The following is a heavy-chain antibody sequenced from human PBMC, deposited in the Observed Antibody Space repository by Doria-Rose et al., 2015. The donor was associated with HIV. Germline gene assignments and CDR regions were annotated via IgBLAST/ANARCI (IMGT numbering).Heavy chain of an antibody. CDR3: ARIKSSRWYHKYYFDF. Sequence: QITLKESGPVLVKPTETLTLTCTVSGVSLSSPGMGVSWIRQPPGKALEWLANMSADNERSYSTSLKSRLTISRDTSKSQMVITMTDMDPVDTATYYCARIKSSRWYHKYYFDFWGQGTLVIVSA. CDR1: GVSLSSPGMG. J-gene: IGHJ4*02. D-gene: IGHD6-13*01. CDR2: MSADNER. V-gene: IGHV2-26*01.